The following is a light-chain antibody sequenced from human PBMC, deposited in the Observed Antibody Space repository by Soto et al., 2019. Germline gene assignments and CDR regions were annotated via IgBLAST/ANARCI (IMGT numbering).Light chain of an antibody. Sequence: QSALTQPASVSGSPGQSITISCTGTSSDVGSYNLVSWYQQHPGKAPKLMIYEGSKRPSGVSNRFSGSKSGNTASLTISGLQAEDEAEYYCCSYAGGSTAFGGGTKLTVL. CDR3: CSYAGGSTA. V-gene: IGLV2-23*01. CDR2: EGS. CDR1: SSDVGSYNL. J-gene: IGLJ2*01.